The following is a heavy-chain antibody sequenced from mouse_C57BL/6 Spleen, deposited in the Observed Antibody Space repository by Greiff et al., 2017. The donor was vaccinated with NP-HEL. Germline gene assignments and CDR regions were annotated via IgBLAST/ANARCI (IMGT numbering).Heavy chain of an antibody. Sequence: VQLQQSGAELVKPGASVKISCKASGYAFSSYWMNWVKQRPGKGLEWIGQIYPGDGDTNYNGKFKGKATLTADKSSSTAYMQLSSLTSEDSAVYFCARRGLRGLFDYWGQGTTLTVSS. D-gene: IGHD1-1*01. CDR1: GYAFSSYW. V-gene: IGHV1-80*01. CDR2: IYPGDGDT. J-gene: IGHJ2*01. CDR3: ARRGLRGLFDY.